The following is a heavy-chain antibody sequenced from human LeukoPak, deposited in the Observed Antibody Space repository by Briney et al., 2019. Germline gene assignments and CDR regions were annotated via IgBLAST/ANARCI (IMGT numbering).Heavy chain of an antibody. CDR2: IYPGDSDT. Sequence: GESLKISCKGYGYSFTSYWIGWVRQMPGKGLEWMGIIYPGDSDTRYSPSFQGQVTISADKSISTAYLQWSSLKASDTAMYYCARQYRYCSSTSCYTNNWFDPWGQGTLVTVSS. CDR3: ARQYRYCSSTSCYTNNWFDP. V-gene: IGHV5-51*01. CDR1: GYSFTSYW. D-gene: IGHD2-2*02. J-gene: IGHJ5*02.